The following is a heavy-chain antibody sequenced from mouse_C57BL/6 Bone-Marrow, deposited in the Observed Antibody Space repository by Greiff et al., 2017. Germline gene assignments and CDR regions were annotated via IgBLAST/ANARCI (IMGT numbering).Heavy chain of an antibody. V-gene: IGHV14-4*01. CDR1: GFNIKDDY. CDR2: LDPENGDT. Sequence: VQLQQSGAELVRPGASVKLSCTASGFNIKDDYMHWVKQRPEQGLEWIGWLDPENGDTEYAAKFQGKATITADTSANTAYLQLSSLTSEDTAVYYCTTGGVDYWGQGTSVTVSS. J-gene: IGHJ4*01. CDR3: TTGGVDY.